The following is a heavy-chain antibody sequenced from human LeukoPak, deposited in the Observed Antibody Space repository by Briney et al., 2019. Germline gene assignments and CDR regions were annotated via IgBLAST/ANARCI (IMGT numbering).Heavy chain of an antibody. CDR3: ARDTGDRDFDY. J-gene: IGHJ4*02. Sequence: PSETLSLTCTVSGASISTYYWSWIRQPPGKGLEWIGYVYYSGSTNYNPSLESRVTISIDTSKNQFSLKLSSVTAADTAVYYCARDTGDRDFDYWGQGTLVAVSS. CDR2: VYYSGST. V-gene: IGHV4-59*01. D-gene: IGHD7-27*01. CDR1: GASISTYY.